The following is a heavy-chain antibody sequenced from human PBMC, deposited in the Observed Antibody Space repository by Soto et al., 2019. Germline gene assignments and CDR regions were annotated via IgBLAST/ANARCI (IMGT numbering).Heavy chain of an antibody. CDR1: RFSHSTSGKC. J-gene: IGHJ6*02. Sequence: SGPKLGNETETLGLTGSFSRFSHSTSGKCVSWIRQPPGKTLEWLALIDWDGDKYYSTSLKTRLTISRDESKSSAYLEMNDLEIEDTAVYYCTRWTVVGTPGLGHYYYTMDVWGQGITVTVS. D-gene: IGHD3-16*01. CDR3: TRWTVVGTPGLGHYYYTMDV. V-gene: IGHV2-70*12. CDR2: IDWDGDK.